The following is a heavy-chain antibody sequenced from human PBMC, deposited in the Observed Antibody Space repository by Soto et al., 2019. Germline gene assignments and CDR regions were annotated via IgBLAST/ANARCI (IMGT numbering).Heavy chain of an antibody. D-gene: IGHD5-18*01. V-gene: IGHV5-51*01. CDR1: GYSFTSYW. J-gene: IGHJ5*02. CDR2: IYPGDSDT. Sequence: PGESLKISCKGSGYSFTSYWISWVRQMPGKGLEWMGIIYPGDSDTRYSPSFQGQVTISADKSTTTSYLQWSSLKASDTAMYYCARRGDTTMDSNWFDPWGQGTLVTVSS. CDR3: ARRGDTTMDSNWFDP.